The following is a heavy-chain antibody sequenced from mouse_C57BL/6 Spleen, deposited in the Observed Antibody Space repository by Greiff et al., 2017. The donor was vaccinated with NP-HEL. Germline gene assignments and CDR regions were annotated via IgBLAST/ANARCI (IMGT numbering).Heavy chain of an antibody. V-gene: IGHV1-81*01. CDR1: GYTFTSYG. Sequence: QVQLQQSGAELARPGASVKLSCKASGYTFTSYGISWVKQRTGQGLEWIGEIYPRSGNTYYNEKFKGKATLTADKSSSTAYMELRSLTSEDSAVYFCARENYDYDGGYWGQGTTLTVSS. CDR2: IYPRSGNT. D-gene: IGHD2-4*01. J-gene: IGHJ2*01. CDR3: ARENYDYDGGY.